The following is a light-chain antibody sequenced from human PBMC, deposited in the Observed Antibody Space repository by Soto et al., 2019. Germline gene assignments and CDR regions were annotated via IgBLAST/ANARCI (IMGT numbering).Light chain of an antibody. CDR3: QQYNSWPLT. Sequence: EIVMTQSPATLSLSPGERATLSCRASQSVSSNLAWYQHKPGQAPRLLIYGASTRATGIPARFSGSGSGTEFTLTISSLQSEDFAVYYCQQYNSWPLTFGGGTKVDIK. CDR1: QSVSSN. CDR2: GAS. J-gene: IGKJ4*01. V-gene: IGKV3-15*01.